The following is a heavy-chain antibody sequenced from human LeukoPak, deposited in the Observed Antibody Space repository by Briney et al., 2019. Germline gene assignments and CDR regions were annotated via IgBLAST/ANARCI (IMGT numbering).Heavy chain of an antibody. CDR3: AKSAYYDSSGFYREYYFDY. D-gene: IGHD3-22*01. CDR1: RFTFSNYA. V-gene: IGHV3-23*01. CDR2: ISGSGGST. Sequence: PGGSLRLSCAASRFTFSNYAMSWVRQAPGKGLEWVSTISGSGGSTYYADSVKGRLTISRDNSKNTLHLQMNSLRAEDTAVYYCAKSAYYDSSGFYREYYFDYWGQGTLVTVSS. J-gene: IGHJ4*02.